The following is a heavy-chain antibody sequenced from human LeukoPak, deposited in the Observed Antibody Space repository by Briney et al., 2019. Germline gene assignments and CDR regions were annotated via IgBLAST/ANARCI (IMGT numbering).Heavy chain of an antibody. CDR2: IYSGGST. CDR1: GFIVSINY. CDR3: VKGSSVAGTIFGY. Sequence: RVSLRLSCIDSGFIVSINYMSWVRQSPGHGLEWVSIIYSGGSTYYADSVKGRFTISRDNSKNTLYLQMNSLRAEDTAVYYCVKGSSVAGTIFGYWGQGTLVTVSS. V-gene: IGHV3-53*01. D-gene: IGHD6-19*01. J-gene: IGHJ4*02.